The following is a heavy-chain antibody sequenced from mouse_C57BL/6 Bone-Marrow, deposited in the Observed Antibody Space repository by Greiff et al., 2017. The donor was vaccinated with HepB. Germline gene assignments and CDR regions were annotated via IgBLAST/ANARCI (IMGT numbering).Heavy chain of an antibody. Sequence: DVHLVESGGGLVKPGGSLKLSCAASGFPFSDYGMHWVRQAPEKGLEWVAYISSGSSTIYYADTVKGRFTSSRDNAKNTLFLQMTSLRSEDTAMYYCASLYYSNWYFDVWGTGTTVTVSS. D-gene: IGHD2-5*01. CDR1: GFPFSDYG. V-gene: IGHV5-17*01. CDR2: ISSGSSTI. J-gene: IGHJ1*03. CDR3: ASLYYSNWYFDV.